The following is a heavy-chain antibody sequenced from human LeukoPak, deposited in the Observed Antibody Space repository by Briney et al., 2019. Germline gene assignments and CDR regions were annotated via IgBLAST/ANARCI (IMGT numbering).Heavy chain of an antibody. J-gene: IGHJ5*02. CDR1: GYTFTSYG. CDR2: ISAYNGNT. CDR3: ARGGRLEYYDFWSGYSDWFDP. D-gene: IGHD3-3*01. Sequence: ASVKVSCKASGYTFTSYGISWVRQAPGQGLEWMGWISAYNGNTNYAQKLQGRVTMTRDTSISTAYMELSRLRSDDTAVYYCARGGRLEYYDFWSGYSDWFDPWGQGTLVTVSS. V-gene: IGHV1-18*01.